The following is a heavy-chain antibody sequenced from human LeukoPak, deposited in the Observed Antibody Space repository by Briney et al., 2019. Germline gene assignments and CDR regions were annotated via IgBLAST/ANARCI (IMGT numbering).Heavy chain of an antibody. Sequence: ASVKVSCKASGYTFTSYYMHWVRQAPGQGLEWMGIINPSGGSTSYAQKFQGRVTMTRDTSTSTVYMELSSLRSEDTAVYYYARDLQMNYYDSSGYYYHDAFDIWGQGTMVTVSS. CDR1: GYTFTSYY. V-gene: IGHV1-46*01. J-gene: IGHJ3*02. CDR3: ARDLQMNYYDSSGYYYHDAFDI. CDR2: INPSGGST. D-gene: IGHD3-22*01.